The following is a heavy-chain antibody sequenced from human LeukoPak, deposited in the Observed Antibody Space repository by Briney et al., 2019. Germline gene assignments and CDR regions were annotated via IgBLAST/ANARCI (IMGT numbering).Heavy chain of an antibody. CDR1: GFTFSSYA. J-gene: IGHJ4*02. D-gene: IGHD3-10*01. V-gene: IGHV3-30-3*01. Sequence: GGSLRLSCAASGFTFSSYAIHLVRQSAGKGLEWVAVISYDGGSKYYADSVKGRFTLSRDNSKNTLYMQMNSLRPEGTAVYYCAREPLWFGELLFDYWGQGTLVTVSS. CDR2: ISYDGGSK. CDR3: AREPLWFGELLFDY.